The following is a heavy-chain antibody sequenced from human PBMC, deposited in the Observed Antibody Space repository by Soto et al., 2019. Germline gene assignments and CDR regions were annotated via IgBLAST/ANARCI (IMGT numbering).Heavy chain of an antibody. CDR2: VFSSVSA. CDR1: GVSVRSYT. D-gene: IGHD2-21*02. CDR3: ARDGMTTGDT. V-gene: IGHV4-4*07. Sequence: PSETLSLTCIVSGVSVRSYTWSWVRQPANKGLEWIGRVFSSVSATYNPSLKSRVTITMDTPENRISLKLDSVTAADAGVYYCARDGMTTGDTWGPGTAVTVSS. J-gene: IGHJ4*02.